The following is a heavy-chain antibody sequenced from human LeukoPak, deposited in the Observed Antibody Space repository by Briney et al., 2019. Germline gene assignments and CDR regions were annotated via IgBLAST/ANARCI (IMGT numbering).Heavy chain of an antibody. D-gene: IGHD1-26*01. CDR3: ARRRDLYSGSYYPFDY. CDR2: MNPNSGNT. J-gene: IGHJ4*02. V-gene: IGHV1-8*03. Sequence: ASVKVSCKASGYTFTSYDINWVRQATGQGLEWMGWMNPNSGNTGYAQKFQGRVTITRNTSISTAYMELSSLRSEDTAMYYCARRRDLYSGSYYPFDYWGQGTLVTVSS. CDR1: GYTFTSYD.